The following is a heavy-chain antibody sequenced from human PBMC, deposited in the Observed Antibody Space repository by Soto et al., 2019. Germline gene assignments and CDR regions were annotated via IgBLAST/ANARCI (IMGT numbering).Heavy chain of an antibody. Sequence: PWWSLRLSCAACGFSFNSFGMDWVRKAPGKGLEWVSLIWYDGSKKSYGDSVKGRFTISRDNSRNTVYLQMNSLRADDTAVYYCARDASYYSLWSGYYPSRNGMDVWGQGTTVTVSS. CDR2: IWYDGSKK. D-gene: IGHD3-3*01. CDR3: ARDASYYSLWSGYYPSRNGMDV. V-gene: IGHV3-33*01. J-gene: IGHJ6*02. CDR1: GFSFNSFG.